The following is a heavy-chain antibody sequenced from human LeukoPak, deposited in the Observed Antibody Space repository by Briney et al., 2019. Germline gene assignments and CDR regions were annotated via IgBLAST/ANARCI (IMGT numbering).Heavy chain of an antibody. V-gene: IGHV1-69*04. Sequence: SVKVSWKASGGTFSSYAISWVRQAPGQGLEWMGRIIPILGIANYAQKFQGRVTITADKSTSTAYMELSSLRSEDTAVYYCARDWPIGGSYNFDYWGQGTLVTVSP. J-gene: IGHJ4*02. CDR2: IIPILGIA. CDR1: GGTFSSYA. D-gene: IGHD1-26*01. CDR3: ARDWPIGGSYNFDY.